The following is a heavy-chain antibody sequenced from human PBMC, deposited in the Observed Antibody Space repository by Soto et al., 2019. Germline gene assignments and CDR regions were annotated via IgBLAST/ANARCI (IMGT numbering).Heavy chain of an antibody. J-gene: IGHJ4*02. CDR2: ISYDGSNK. Sequence: GGSLRLSCAASGFTFSSYGMHWVRQAPGKGLEWVAVISYDGSNKYYADSVKGRFTISRDNSKNTLYLQMNSLRAEDTAVYYCAREYYYDSSGSVDYWGQGTLVTVSS. CDR3: AREYYYDSSGSVDY. V-gene: IGHV3-30*03. D-gene: IGHD3-22*01. CDR1: GFTFSSYG.